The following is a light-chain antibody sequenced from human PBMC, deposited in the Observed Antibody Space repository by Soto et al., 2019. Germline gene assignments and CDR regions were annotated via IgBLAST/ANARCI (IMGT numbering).Light chain of an antibody. Sequence: EIVLTQSPATLSVSPGESATLSCRASQSVTSHLAWNQQKPGQAPRLLIFGASTRATGIPARFSGSGSGTDFTLTISSLQSEDFAVYYCQQYNSRPTFGQGTKVDIK. CDR2: GAS. CDR1: QSVTSH. J-gene: IGKJ2*01. V-gene: IGKV3-15*01. CDR3: QQYNSRPT.